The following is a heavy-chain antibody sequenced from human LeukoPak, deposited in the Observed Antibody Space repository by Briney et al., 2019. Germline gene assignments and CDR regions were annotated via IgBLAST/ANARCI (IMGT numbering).Heavy chain of an antibody. CDR2: ISSSGAST. CDR1: GFTFSSYS. V-gene: IGHV3-23*01. Sequence: GGSLRLSCAASGFTFSSYSMNWVRQAPGKGLEWVSAISSSGASTYYADSVKGRFTISRDDSKNTLYLQMNSLRAEDTAVYYCAKDLDSWKFGYGHYYFDYWGQGTLVTVSS. CDR3: AKDLDSWKFGYGHYYFDY. D-gene: IGHD1-20*01. J-gene: IGHJ4*02.